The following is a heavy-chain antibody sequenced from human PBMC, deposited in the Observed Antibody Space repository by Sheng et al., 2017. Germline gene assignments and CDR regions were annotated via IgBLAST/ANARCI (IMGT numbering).Heavy chain of an antibody. Sequence: QVQLQESGPGLVKPSQTLSLTCTVSGGSISSGSYYWSWIRQPAGKGLEWIGRIYTSGSTNYNPSLKSRVTISVDTSKNQFSLKLSSVTAADTAVYYCARYGGNSGVDLVGPWPPVVTVSS. CDR2: IYTSGST. J-gene: IGHJ2*01. V-gene: IGHV4-61*02. CDR3: ARYGGNSGVDL. CDR1: GGSISSGSYY. D-gene: IGHD2-21*02.